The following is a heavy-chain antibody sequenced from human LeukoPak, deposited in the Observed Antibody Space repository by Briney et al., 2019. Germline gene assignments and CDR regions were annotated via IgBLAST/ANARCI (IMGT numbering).Heavy chain of an antibody. J-gene: IGHJ4*02. D-gene: IGHD6-19*01. Sequence: SVKVSCKASGFTFTSSAMQWVRQARGQRLEWIGWIVVGSGNTNYAQKFQERVTITRDMSTSTAYMELSSLRSEDTAVYYCAAVHLAMQFLDYWGQGTLVTVSS. CDR3: AAVHLAMQFLDY. CDR1: GFTFTSSA. CDR2: IVVGSGNT. V-gene: IGHV1-58*02.